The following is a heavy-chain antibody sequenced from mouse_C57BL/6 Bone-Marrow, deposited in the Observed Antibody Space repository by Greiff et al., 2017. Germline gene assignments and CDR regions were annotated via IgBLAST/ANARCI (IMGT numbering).Heavy chain of an antibody. CDR3: ARHPLYGSSGPFDY. V-gene: IGHV1-55*01. CDR1: GYTFTSYW. Sequence: VQLQQPGAELVKPGASVKMSCKASGYTFTSYWITWVKQRPGQGLAWIGDIYPGSGSTNYNEKFTSKATLTVDTSSSTAYMQLSSLTSEDSAVYYCARHPLYGSSGPFDYWGQGTTLTGAS. CDR2: IYPGSGST. J-gene: IGHJ2*01. D-gene: IGHD1-1*01.